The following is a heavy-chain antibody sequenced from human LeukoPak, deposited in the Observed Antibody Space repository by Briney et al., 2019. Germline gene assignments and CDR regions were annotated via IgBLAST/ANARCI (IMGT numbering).Heavy chain of an antibody. CDR3: AGGIRGSYSHFDH. CDR2: ISGSGGST. D-gene: IGHD1-26*01. J-gene: IGHJ4*02. Sequence: GGSLRLSCAASGFTFSSYAMSWVRQAPGKGLEWVSAISGSGGSTYYADSVKGRFTISRDNSKNTLYLQMNSLRAEDTAVYYCAGGIRGSYSHFDHWGQGTLVTVSS. CDR1: GFTFSSYA. V-gene: IGHV3-23*01.